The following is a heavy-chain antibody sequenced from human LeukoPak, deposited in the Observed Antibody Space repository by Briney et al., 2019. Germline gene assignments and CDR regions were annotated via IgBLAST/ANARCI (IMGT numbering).Heavy chain of an antibody. J-gene: IGHJ4*02. V-gene: IGHV3-21*01. Sequence: GGSLRLSCAASGFTFRSHNMTWVRQAPGKGLEWVSSITSSGSYIYYADSVKGRFTISRDNTKSSLYLQMNSLRAEDTAVYYCASTYFYDSSGYYSTYYFDYWGQGTLVTVSS. D-gene: IGHD3-22*01. CDR2: ITSSGSYI. CDR3: ASTYFYDSSGYYSTYYFDY. CDR1: GFTFRSHN.